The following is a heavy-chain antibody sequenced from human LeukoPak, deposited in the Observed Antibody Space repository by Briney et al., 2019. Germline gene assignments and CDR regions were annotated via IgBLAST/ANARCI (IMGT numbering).Heavy chain of an antibody. V-gene: IGHV3-48*04. D-gene: IGHD1-26*01. J-gene: IGHJ4*02. CDR3: ARWSLGSDY. CDR1: GFTFSAYD. CDR2: ISSSSTTK. Sequence: PGGSLRLSCAASGFTFSAYDMNWVRQAPGKGLKWLSYISSSSTTKYHADSVKGRFTISRDNAKNSLYLQMNSLRAEDTGVYYCARWSLGSDYWGQGTLVTVSS.